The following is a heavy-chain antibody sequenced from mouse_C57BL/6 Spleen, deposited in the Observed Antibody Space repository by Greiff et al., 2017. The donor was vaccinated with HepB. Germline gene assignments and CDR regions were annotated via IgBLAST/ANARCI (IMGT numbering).Heavy chain of an antibody. CDR2: ISSGGSYT. Sequence: EVQGVESGGDLVKPGGSLKLSCAASGFTFSSYGMSWVRQTPDKRLEWVATISSGGSYTYYPDSVKGRFTISRDNAKNTLYLQMSSLKSEDTAMYYCARQGHYYGSSYVYFDYWGQGTTLTVSS. CDR3: ARQGHYYGSSYVYFDY. CDR1: GFTFSSYG. V-gene: IGHV5-6*01. D-gene: IGHD1-1*01. J-gene: IGHJ2*01.